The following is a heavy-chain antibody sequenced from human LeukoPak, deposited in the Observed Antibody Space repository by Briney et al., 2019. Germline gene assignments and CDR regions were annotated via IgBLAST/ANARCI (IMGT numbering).Heavy chain of an antibody. CDR1: GGSISSGGYY. J-gene: IGHJ4*02. CDR3: ARRRRSSSTSCYTDY. V-gene: IGHV4-31*03. Sequence: PSETLSLTCTVSGGSISSGGYYWSWIRQHPGKGLEWIGYIYYSGSTYYNPSLKSRVTISVDTSKNQFSLKLSSVTAADTAVYYCARRRRSSSTSCYTDYWGQGTLVTVSS. CDR2: IYYSGST. D-gene: IGHD2-2*01.